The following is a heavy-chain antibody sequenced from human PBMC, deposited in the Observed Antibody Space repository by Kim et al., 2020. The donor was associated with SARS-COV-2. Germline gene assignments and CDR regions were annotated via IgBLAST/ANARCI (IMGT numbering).Heavy chain of an antibody. J-gene: IGHJ6*02. CDR3: ARGSVVAATYYGMDV. D-gene: IGHD2-15*01. CDR2: IIPIFGTA. CDR1: GGTFSSYA. Sequence: ASVKVSCKASGGTFSSYAISWVRQAPGQGLEWMGGIIPIFGTANYAQKFQGRVTITADESTSTAYMELSSLRSEDTAVYYCARGSVVAATYYGMDVWGQGTTVTVSS. V-gene: IGHV1-69*13.